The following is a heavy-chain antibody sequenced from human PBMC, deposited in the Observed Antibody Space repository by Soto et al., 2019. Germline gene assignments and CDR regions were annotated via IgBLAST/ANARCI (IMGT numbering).Heavy chain of an antibody. V-gene: IGHV3-23*01. CDR2: ISGSGGST. J-gene: IGHJ4*02. D-gene: IGHD3-3*01. CDR3: AGGDFWSGLEGYFDY. Sequence: GGSLRLSCAASGFTFSSYAMSWVRQAPGKGLEWVSAISGSGGSTYYADSVKGRFTISRDNSKNTLYLQMNSLRAEDTAVYYCAGGDFWSGLEGYFDYWGQGTLVTVSS. CDR1: GFTFSSYA.